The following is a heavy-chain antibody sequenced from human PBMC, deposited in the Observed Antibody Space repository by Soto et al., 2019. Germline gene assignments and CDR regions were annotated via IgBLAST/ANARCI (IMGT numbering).Heavy chain of an antibody. CDR1: GFTFSSYA. J-gene: IGHJ5*02. D-gene: IGHD3-22*01. Sequence: GGSLRLSCAASGFTFSSYAMHWVRQAPGKGLEWVAVISYDGSNKYYADSVKGRFTISRDNSKNTLYLQMNSLRAEDTAVYYCATTQKYYYDSRGPFDPWGQGTLVTVSS. V-gene: IGHV3-30-3*01. CDR2: ISYDGSNK. CDR3: ATTQKYYYDSRGPFDP.